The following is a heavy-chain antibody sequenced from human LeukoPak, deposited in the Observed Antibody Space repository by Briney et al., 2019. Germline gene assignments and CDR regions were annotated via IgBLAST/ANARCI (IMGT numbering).Heavy chain of an antibody. CDR1: GFTFSSYA. J-gene: IGHJ4*02. D-gene: IGHD2-15*01. Sequence: PGGSLRLSCAASGFTFSSYAMSWVRQAPGKGLEWVSAISGSGNSTYYADSVKGRFTISRDNSTNTLYLQMNSLRAEDTAVYYCAKAVGRCSGGNCEVRAYFDFWGQGTLVTVSS. CDR3: AKAVGRCSGGNCEVRAYFDF. V-gene: IGHV3-23*01. CDR2: ISGSGNST.